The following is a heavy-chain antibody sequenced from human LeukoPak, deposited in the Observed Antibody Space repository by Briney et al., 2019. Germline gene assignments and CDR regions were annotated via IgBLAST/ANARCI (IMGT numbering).Heavy chain of an antibody. V-gene: IGHV4-39*02. D-gene: IGHD7-27*01. CDR3: ARVGPNWGFKENFDF. CDR1: GGSISSSSYY. Sequence: PSETLSLTCTVSGGSISSSSYYWGWIRQPPGKGLEWIGSIYYSGSTYYNPSLKSRVTISVDTSKNHFSLKLTSVTAADTAVYYCARVGPNWGFKENFDFWGQGTLVTVSS. CDR2: IYYSGST. J-gene: IGHJ4*02.